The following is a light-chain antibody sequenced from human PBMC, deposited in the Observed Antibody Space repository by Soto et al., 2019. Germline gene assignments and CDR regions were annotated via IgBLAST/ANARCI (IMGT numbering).Light chain of an antibody. CDR2: EGT. CDR1: RNDVGSYNI. V-gene: IGLV2-23*01. CDR3: YSYSDTRTLL. J-gene: IGLJ2*01. Sequence: QSALTQPASVSGSPGQSITISCTGTRNDVGSYNIVSWYQHHPGKAPKLIIYEGTKRPSGVSNRFSGSKSGNTASLSISGLQAEDEADYYCYSYSDTRTLLFGGVTKLTVL.